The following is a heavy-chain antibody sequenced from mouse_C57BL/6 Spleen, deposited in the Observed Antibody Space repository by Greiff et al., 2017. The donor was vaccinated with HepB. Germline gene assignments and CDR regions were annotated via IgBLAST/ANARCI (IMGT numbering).Heavy chain of an antibody. Sequence: VKLVESGAELVRPGTSVKMSCKASGYTFTNYWIGWAKQRPGHGLEWIGDIYPGGGYTNYNEKLKGKATLTADKSSSTAYMQFSSLTSEDSAIYYCARNGYYDGSRYGWYFDVWGTGTTVTVSS. CDR2: IYPGGGYT. CDR3: ARNGYYDGSRYGWYFDV. V-gene: IGHV1-63*01. CDR1: GYTFTNYW. D-gene: IGHD1-1*01. J-gene: IGHJ1*03.